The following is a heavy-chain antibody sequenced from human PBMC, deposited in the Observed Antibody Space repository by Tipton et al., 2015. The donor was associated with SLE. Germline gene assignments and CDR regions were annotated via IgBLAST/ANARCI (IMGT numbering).Heavy chain of an antibody. CDR2: IKEDGREK. Sequence: SLRLSCAASGFTFSTYWRNWVRQAPGKGLEWVANIKEDGREKYYVDSVKGRFPISRDNAHNSLYLQINTLRLADTAVYYCARDHRYGSGSHPMDYGGQGTLVSVSS. V-gene: IGHV3-7*03. CDR1: GFTFSTYW. CDR3: ARDHRYGSGSHPMDY. D-gene: IGHD3-10*01. J-gene: IGHJ4*02.